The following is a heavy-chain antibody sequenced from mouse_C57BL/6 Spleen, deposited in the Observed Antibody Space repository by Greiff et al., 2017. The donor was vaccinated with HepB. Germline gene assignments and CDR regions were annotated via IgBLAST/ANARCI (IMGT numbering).Heavy chain of an antibody. V-gene: IGHV1-50*01. J-gene: IGHJ4*01. D-gene: IGHD2-1*01. CDR1: GYTFTSYW. Sequence: QVQLQQPGAELVKPGASVKLSCKASGYTFTSYWMQWVKQRPGQGLEWIGEIDPSDSYTNYNQKFKGKATLTVDTSSSTAYMQLSSLTSEDSAVYYCARHGNYVDYAMDYWGQGTSVTVSS. CDR2: IDPSDSYT. CDR3: ARHGNYVDYAMDY.